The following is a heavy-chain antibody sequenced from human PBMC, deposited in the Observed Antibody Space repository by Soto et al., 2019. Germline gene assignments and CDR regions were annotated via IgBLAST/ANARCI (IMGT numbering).Heavy chain of an antibody. D-gene: IGHD2-8*02. V-gene: IGHV4-59*01. CDR2: IYYSGST. J-gene: IGHJ4*02. Sequence: SETLSLTCTVSGGSISSYYWSWIRQPPGKGLEWIGYIYYSGSTNYNPYLKSRVTISVDTSKNQFSLKLSSVTAADTAVYYCARGAWSDFDYWGQGTLVTVSS. CDR1: GGSISSYY. CDR3: ARGAWSDFDY.